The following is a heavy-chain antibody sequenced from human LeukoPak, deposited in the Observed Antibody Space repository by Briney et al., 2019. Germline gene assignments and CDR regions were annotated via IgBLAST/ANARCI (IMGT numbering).Heavy chain of an antibody. CDR1: GFTFSSYW. D-gene: IGHD1-7*01. CDR2: IKEDGSEE. J-gene: IGHJ3*01. CDR3: ARDWLAGTPYHAFDL. Sequence: GGSLRLSCAASGFTFSSYWMSWVRQAPGKGLECVANIKEDGSEEYYVDSVKGRFSISRDNAKNSLYLQMNSLRAEDTAVYYCARDWLAGTPYHAFDLWGKGTMVTVSS. V-gene: IGHV3-7*01.